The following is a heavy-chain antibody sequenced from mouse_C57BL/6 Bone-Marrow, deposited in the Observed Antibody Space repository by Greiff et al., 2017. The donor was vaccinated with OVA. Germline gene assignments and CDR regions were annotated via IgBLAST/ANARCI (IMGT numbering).Heavy chain of an antibody. V-gene: IGHV2-2*01. D-gene: IGHD2-13*01. CDR2: IWRGGST. CDR3: ARSNDSGGMDY. J-gene: IGHJ4*01. Sequence: QVQLKQSGPGLVQPSQCLSITCTASGFSLTSYGIHWVRQSPGNGLEWLGAIWRGGSTDYNAAFISRLSISKDNSKSQVFFKMNSLKADDTAIYYCARSNDSGGMDYWGQGTSVTVSS. CDR1: GFSLTSYG.